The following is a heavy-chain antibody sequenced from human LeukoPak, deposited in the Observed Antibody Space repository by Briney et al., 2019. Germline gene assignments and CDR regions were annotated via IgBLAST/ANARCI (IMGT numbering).Heavy chain of an antibody. CDR3: ARVGHIVVVTAIDY. D-gene: IGHD2-21*02. CDR2: IYHSGST. CDR1: GYSISSGYY. V-gene: IGHV4-38-2*02. J-gene: IGHJ4*02. Sequence: SGTLSLTCTVSGYSISSGYYWGWIRQPPGKGLEWIGSIYHSGSTYYNPSLKSRVTISVDTSKNQFSLKLSSVTAADTAVYYCARVGHIVVVTAIDYWGQGTLVTVSS.